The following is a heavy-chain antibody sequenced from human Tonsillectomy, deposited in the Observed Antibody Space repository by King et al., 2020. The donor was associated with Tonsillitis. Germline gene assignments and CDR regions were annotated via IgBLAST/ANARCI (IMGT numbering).Heavy chain of an antibody. CDR3: ARAINWIQGFDI. CDR1: GFTFSRYD. CDR2: IGTGADT. J-gene: IGHJ3*02. Sequence: VQLVESGGGLVQPGGSLRLSCAASGFTFSRYDMHWVRQPTGKGLEWVSAIGTGADTHYPGSVKGRFTISRENARSPMYLQMNSLTVGDTAVYYCARAINWIQGFDIWGQGTVVTVSS. D-gene: IGHD1-1*01. V-gene: IGHV3-13*01.